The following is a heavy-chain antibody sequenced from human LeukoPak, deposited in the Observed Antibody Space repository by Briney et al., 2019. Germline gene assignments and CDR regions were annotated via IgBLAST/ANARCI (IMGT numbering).Heavy chain of an antibody. CDR2: IYYIGST. Sequence: SETLSLTCTVSGGSINSFYWTWIRQPPGKGLEWIGYIYYIGSTNYNPSLKSRLTISVDTSKNQFSLKLNSVTAADTAVYYCGRVYGDYDYYYYYMDVWGKGTTVTVSS. J-gene: IGHJ6*03. D-gene: IGHD4-17*01. CDR1: GGSINSFY. V-gene: IGHV4-59*01. CDR3: GRVYGDYDYYYYYMDV.